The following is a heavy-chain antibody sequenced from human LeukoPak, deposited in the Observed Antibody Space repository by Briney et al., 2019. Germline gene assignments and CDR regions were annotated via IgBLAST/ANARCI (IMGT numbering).Heavy chain of an antibody. Sequence: ASVKVSCKASGGTFSSYAISWVRQAPGQGLEWMGRINPNSGGTNYAQKFQGRVTMTRDTSISTAYMELSRLRSDDTAVYYCARDVAPEANWFDPWGQGTLVTVSS. CDR3: ARDVAPEANWFDP. J-gene: IGHJ5*02. CDR2: INPNSGGT. D-gene: IGHD2-15*01. V-gene: IGHV1-2*06. CDR1: GGTFSSYA.